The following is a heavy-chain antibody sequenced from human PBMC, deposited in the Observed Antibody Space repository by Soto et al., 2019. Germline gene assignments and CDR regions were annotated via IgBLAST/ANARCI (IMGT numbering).Heavy chain of an antibody. CDR3: AREAF. CDR2: INPDGSEK. V-gene: IGHV3-7*05. CDR1: ESMFRNYW. Sequence: EVQLVESGRGLVQPGGSLRLSCAATESMFRNYWMSWVRQAPGKGLESVARINPDGSEKSHVDSVKGRFTISRDNAKNSLYLQMNSLRAEDTAVYYCAREAFWDQGTLVTVSS. J-gene: IGHJ4*02.